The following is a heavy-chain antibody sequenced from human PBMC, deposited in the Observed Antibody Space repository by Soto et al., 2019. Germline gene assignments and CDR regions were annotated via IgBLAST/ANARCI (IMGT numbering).Heavy chain of an antibody. CDR3: ARGGSSDWQVALDI. CDR1: GASISSSY. J-gene: IGHJ3*02. Sequence: KASETLSLTCTVSGASISSSYWSWIRQSPGKGLEWIGYVYYSGSTNYNPSLRSRVSISVDMSKNQFSLRLTSVTAADTAVYYCARGGSSDWQVALDIWGQGTMVTVSS. CDR2: VYYSGST. V-gene: IGHV4-59*12. D-gene: IGHD6-19*01.